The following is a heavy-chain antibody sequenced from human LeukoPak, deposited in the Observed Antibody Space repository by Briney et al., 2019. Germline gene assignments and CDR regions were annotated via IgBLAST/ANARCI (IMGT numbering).Heavy chain of an antibody. CDR3: ARSSSYFDY. J-gene: IGHJ4*02. CDR1: GGSMSSGGYS. V-gene: IGHV4-30-2*01. CDR2: IYYSGNT. Sequence: PSETLSLTCVVSGGSMSSGGYSWSWIRQPPGKDLEWIGYIYYSGNTYYSPSLKSRVTISVDRSKNQFSLKLSSVTAADTAVYYCARSSSYFDYWGQGTLVTVSS.